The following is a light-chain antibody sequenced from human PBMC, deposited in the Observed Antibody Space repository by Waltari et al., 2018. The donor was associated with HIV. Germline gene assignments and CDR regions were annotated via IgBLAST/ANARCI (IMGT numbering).Light chain of an antibody. CDR2: LNSDGSY. CDR1: SGHSNYA. J-gene: IGLJ2*01. CDR3: QTWTTGIVL. V-gene: IGLV4-69*01. Sequence: QLVLTQSPSASASLRASVKLTCTLSSGHSNYAIAWHQHQPEKGPRYLMRLNSDGSYLKGDGLPVRCSGSSSGAERYLIISSRQSEDEADYYCQTWTTGIVLFGGGTKLTVL.